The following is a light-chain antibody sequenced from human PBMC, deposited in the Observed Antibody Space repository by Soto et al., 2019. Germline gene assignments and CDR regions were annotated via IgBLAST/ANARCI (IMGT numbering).Light chain of an antibody. CDR2: EVT. J-gene: IGLJ3*02. Sequence: QSALTQPASVSGSPGQSITISCTGTSSDVGGYNYVSWYQHHPGKAPKLIIFEVTNRPSGVSNRFSGSKSGNTASLTISGLQAEDEADYYCSSYTSTSTLGGVFGGGTKLTVL. CDR1: SSDVGGYNY. CDR3: SSYTSTSTLGGV. V-gene: IGLV2-14*01.